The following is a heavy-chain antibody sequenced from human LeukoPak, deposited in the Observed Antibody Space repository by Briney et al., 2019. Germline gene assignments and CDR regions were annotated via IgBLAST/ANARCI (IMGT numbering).Heavy chain of an antibody. Sequence: SETLSLTCTVSGGSISSSSYYWGWIRQPPGKGLEWIGSIYSSGSTYYNPSLKSRVTISVDTSKNQFSLKLNSVTAADTAVYYCARSIQDYDILNYWGQGTLVTVSS. V-gene: IGHV4-39*01. CDR1: GGSISSSSYY. D-gene: IGHD3-9*01. CDR3: ARSIQDYDILNY. CDR2: IYSSGST. J-gene: IGHJ4*02.